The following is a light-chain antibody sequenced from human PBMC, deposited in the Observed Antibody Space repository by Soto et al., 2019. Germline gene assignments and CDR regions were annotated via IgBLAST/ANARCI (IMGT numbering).Light chain of an antibody. V-gene: IGKV3D-15*01. CDR1: QRISTN. Sequence: EIVLTQAPATKSLSPCDSATLSCRSSQRISTNLAWYQHKRGQAPRLLIYGASTRATGIPARFSGSGSETEFTLTITSLQSEDFAVYYCQHYNNWPAWTFGQGTKVDI. J-gene: IGKJ1*01. CDR2: GAS. CDR3: QHYNNWPAWT.